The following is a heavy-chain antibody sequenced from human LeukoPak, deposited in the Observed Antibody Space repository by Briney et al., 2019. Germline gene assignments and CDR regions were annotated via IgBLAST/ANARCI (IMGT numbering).Heavy chain of an antibody. CDR2: VYYTGAT. D-gene: IGHD5-18*01. J-gene: IGHJ5*02. CDR1: GGSIGDYY. V-gene: IGHV4-59*01. CDR3: ARCGNSYGTGYQFDP. Sequence: SETLSLTCTVSGGSIGDYYWSWVRQTPGKGLEWIGFVYYTGATNYNPSLKSRVTISLDTSKNQFSLNLTSVDAADTAVYFCARCGNSYGTGYQFDPWSQGTLVTVSS.